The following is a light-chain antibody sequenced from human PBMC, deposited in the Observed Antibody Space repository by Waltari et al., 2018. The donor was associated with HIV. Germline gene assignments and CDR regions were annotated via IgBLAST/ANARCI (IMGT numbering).Light chain of an antibody. Sequence: IQMTQSPSSLSASVGDRVTITCRASQPISTSLNWFQQKPGKAPNLLIYGGTSCHSGVPSSVRGSGSGTNFTLAISSLQPEDFATYFCHQTYTTPPTFGGGTKVDIK. CDR3: HQTYTTPPT. V-gene: IGKV1-39*01. CDR2: GGT. J-gene: IGKJ4*01. CDR1: QPISTS.